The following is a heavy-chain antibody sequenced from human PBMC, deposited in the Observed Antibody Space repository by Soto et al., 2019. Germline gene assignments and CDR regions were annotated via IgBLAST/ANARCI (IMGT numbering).Heavy chain of an antibody. CDR1: GFTFSSYS. D-gene: IGHD2-2*01. CDR2: ISSSSSYI. V-gene: IGHV3-21*01. J-gene: IGHJ3*02. CDR3: ASGVTEYGAFDI. Sequence: EVPLVESGGGLIKPGGSLRLSCAASGFTFSSYSMNWVRQAPGKGLEWVSSISSSSSYIYYADSVKGRFTISRDNAKNALYLQMNSLRAEDTAVYYCASGVTEYGAFDIWGQGTMVTISS.